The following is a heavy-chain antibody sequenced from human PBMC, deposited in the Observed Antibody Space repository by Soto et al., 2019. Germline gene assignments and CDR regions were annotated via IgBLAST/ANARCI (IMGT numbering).Heavy chain of an antibody. CDR1: GGTFSSYA. J-gene: IGHJ4*02. CDR2: IIPIFGTA. CDR3: ARGSDYYDSSGYSNFDY. V-gene: IGHV1-69*12. D-gene: IGHD3-22*01. Sequence: QVQLVQSGAEVKKPGSSVKVSCKASGGTFSSYAISWVRQAPGQGLEWMGGIIPIFGTANYAQKFQGRVTITADESTSTAYMELNSLRSEATAVYYCARGSDYYDSSGYSNFDYWGQGTLVTVSS.